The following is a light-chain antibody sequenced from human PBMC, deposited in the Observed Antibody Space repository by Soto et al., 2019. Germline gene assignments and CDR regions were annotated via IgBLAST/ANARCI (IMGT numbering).Light chain of an antibody. J-gene: IGLJ2*01. V-gene: IGLV2-23*03. CDR3: CSYAGSSTLVV. CDR1: SSDVGSYNL. Sequence: QSALTQPASVSGSPGQSITISCTGTSSDVGSYNLVPWYQQHPGKAPKLMIYEGSKRPSGVSNRFSGSKSGNTASLTISGLQAEDEADYYCCSYAGSSTLVVFGGGTKVTVL. CDR2: EGS.